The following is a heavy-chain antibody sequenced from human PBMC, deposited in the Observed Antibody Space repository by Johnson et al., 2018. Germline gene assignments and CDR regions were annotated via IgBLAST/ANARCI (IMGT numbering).Heavy chain of an antibody. CDR2: ISSSGSYI. Sequence: QVQLVEAGGGLVKPGGSLRLSCAASGFTFSDYYMSWIRQAPGKGLEWVSYISSSGSYIYYADSVKGRFTISRDNAKNALYLQMNSLRAEDTALYYCAKGNYYDSSGYFQHWGQGTLVTVSS. J-gene: IGHJ1*01. CDR3: AKGNYYDSSGYFQH. V-gene: IGHV3-11*01. D-gene: IGHD3-22*01. CDR1: GFTFSDYY.